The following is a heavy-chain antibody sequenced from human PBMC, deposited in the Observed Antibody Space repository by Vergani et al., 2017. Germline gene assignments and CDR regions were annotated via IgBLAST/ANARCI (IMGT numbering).Heavy chain of an antibody. D-gene: IGHD2-15*01. CDR3: ARHTSPRSWVVVADYYYYYGMDV. CDR2: IYYSGST. Sequence: QLQLQESGPGLVKPSETLSLTCTVSGGSISSSSYYWGWIRQPPGKGLEWIGRIYYSGSTYYNPSLKSRVTISVDTSKNQFSLKLSSVTAADTAVYYCARHTSPRSWVVVADYYYYYGMDVWGQGTTVTVSS. V-gene: IGHV4-39*01. J-gene: IGHJ6*02. CDR1: GGSISSSSYY.